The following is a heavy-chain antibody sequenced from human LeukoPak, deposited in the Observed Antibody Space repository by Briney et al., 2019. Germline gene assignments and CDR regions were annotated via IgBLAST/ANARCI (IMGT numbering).Heavy chain of an antibody. Sequence: PGGSLRLSCAASGFTFDDYAMHWVRQAPGKGLEWVSSISSSSSYIYYADSVKGRFTISRDNAKNSLYLQMNSLRAEDTAVYYCARERGITGAYFDYWGQGTLVTVSS. D-gene: IGHD1-20*01. CDR3: ARERGITGAYFDY. V-gene: IGHV3-21*01. CDR1: GFTFDDYA. J-gene: IGHJ4*02. CDR2: ISSSSSYI.